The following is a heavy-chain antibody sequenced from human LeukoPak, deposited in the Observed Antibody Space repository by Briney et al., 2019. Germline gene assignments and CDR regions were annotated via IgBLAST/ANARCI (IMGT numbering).Heavy chain of an antibody. CDR1: GGSISSYY. V-gene: IGHV4-4*07. Sequence: SETLSLTCTVSGGSISSYYWSWIRQPAGKGPEWIGRIYTSGSTNYNPSLKSRVTMSVDTSKNQFSLKLSSVTAADTAVYYCARDPGAPWSAAGSYYFDYWGQGTLVTVSS. CDR2: IYTSGST. D-gene: IGHD6-13*01. CDR3: ARDPGAPWSAAGSYYFDY. J-gene: IGHJ4*02.